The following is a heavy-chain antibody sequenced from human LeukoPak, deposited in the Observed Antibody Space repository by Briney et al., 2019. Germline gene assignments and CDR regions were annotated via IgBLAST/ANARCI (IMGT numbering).Heavy chain of an antibody. J-gene: IGHJ4*02. CDR2: ISSSGSTT. V-gene: IGHV3-11*01. CDR1: GFTFSDYY. D-gene: IGHD4-17*01. Sequence: GGSLRLSCAASGFTFSDYYMSWIRQAPGKGLEWVSYISSSGSTTYYADSVKGRFTISRDNAKNSLYLQMNSLRADDTAVYYCARDRYGDFKADYWGQGTLVTVSS. CDR3: ARDRYGDFKADY.